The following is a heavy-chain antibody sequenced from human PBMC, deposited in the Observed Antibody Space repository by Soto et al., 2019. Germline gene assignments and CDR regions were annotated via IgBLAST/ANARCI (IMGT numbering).Heavy chain of an antibody. V-gene: IGHV5-10-1*01. CDR2: VDSSDSHA. CDR3: ARHFGLITHFGY. J-gene: IGHJ4*02. Sequence: LGESLKISCKASGYRFTSYWISRVRQTPGKGLEWMGRVDSSDSHANYSPSFQGRVTISVDKSISTAYLQWSSLKASDTAVYYCARHFGLITHFGYWGQGALVTVSS. CDR1: GYRFTSYW. D-gene: IGHD3-3*01.